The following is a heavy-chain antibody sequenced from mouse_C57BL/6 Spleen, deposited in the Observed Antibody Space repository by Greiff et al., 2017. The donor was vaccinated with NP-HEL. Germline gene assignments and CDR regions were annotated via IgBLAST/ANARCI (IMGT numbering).Heavy chain of an antibody. Sequence: QVQLQQSGAELVRPGTSVKVSCKASGYAFTNYLIEWVKQRPGQGLEWIGVINPGSGGTNYNEKFKGKATLTADKSSSTAYMQLSSLTSEDSAVYFCARRDYSKGAMDYWGQGTSVTVSS. D-gene: IGHD2-5*01. CDR1: GYAFTNYL. V-gene: IGHV1-54*01. CDR3: ARRDYSKGAMDY. J-gene: IGHJ4*01. CDR2: INPGSGGT.